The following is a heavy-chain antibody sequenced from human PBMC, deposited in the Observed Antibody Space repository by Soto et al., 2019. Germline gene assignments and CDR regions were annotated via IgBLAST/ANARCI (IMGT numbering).Heavy chain of an antibody. CDR2: ISGSGGST. CDR3: AKEGSRIAARSGSFDY. D-gene: IGHD6-6*01. CDR1: GFTFSSYA. V-gene: IGHV3-23*01. Sequence: GGSLRLSCAASGFTFSSYAMSWVRQAPGKGLEWVSAISGSGGSTYYADSVKGRFTISRDNSKNTLYLQMNSLRAEDTAVYYCAKEGSRIAARSGSFDYWGQGTLVTVSS. J-gene: IGHJ4*02.